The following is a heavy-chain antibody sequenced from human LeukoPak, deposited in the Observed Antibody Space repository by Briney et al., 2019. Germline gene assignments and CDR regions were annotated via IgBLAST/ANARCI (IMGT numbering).Heavy chain of an antibody. J-gene: IGHJ4*02. D-gene: IGHD1-26*01. V-gene: IGHV5-51*01. CDR2: IYPGDSDT. CDR3: ATAHRGSGATENYFDY. Sequence: GESLKISCKGSGYSFTSYWIGWVRQMPGKGLEWMGIIYPGDSDTRYSPSFQGQVTISADKSISTAYLQWGSLKASDTAMYYCATAHRGSGATENYFDYWGQGTLVTVSS. CDR1: GYSFTSYW.